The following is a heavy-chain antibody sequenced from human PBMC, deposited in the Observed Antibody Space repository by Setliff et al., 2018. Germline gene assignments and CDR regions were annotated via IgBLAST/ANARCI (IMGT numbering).Heavy chain of an antibody. CDR2: NSA. D-gene: IGHD2-15*01. CDR1: GYTFTNFG. CDR3: ARVLPPNYYYYYMDV. J-gene: IGHJ6*03. V-gene: IGHV1-18*01. Sequence: ASVKVSCKTSGYTFTNFGINWVRQAPGQGLEWMGWNSAYAQKFQGRVTMTTDTPTSTAYLELSSLRSEDTAVYYCARVLPPNYYYYYMDVWGKGTTVTVSS.